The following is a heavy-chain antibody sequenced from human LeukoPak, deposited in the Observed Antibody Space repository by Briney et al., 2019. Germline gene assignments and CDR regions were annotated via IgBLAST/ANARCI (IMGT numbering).Heavy chain of an antibody. V-gene: IGHV4-38-2*02. CDR1: GYSISSGYY. CDR3: ARDKGAPNYYGSGSLDY. J-gene: IGHJ4*02. CDR2: IYHSGST. Sequence: SETLSLTCTVSGYSISSGYYWGWIRQPPGKGLEWIGSIYHSGSTYYNPSLRSRVTISVDTSKNQFSLKLSPVTAADTAVYYCARDKGAPNYYGSGSLDYWGQGTLVTVSS. D-gene: IGHD3-10*01.